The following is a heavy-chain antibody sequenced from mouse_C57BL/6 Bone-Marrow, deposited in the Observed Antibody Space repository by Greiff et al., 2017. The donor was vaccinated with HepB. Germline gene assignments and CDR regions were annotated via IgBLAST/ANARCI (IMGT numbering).Heavy chain of an antibody. CDR1: GFTFSSYG. D-gene: IGHD1-1*01. CDR3: ARHPPLHYYGSSYYFDY. V-gene: IGHV5-6*01. Sequence: EVKLMESGGDLVKPGGSLKLSCAASGFTFSSYGMSWVRQTPDKRLEWVATISSGGSYTYYPDSVKGRFTISRDNAKNTLYLQMSSLKSEDTAMYYCARHPPLHYYGSSYYFDYWGQGTTLTVSS. CDR2: ISSGGSYT. J-gene: IGHJ2*01.